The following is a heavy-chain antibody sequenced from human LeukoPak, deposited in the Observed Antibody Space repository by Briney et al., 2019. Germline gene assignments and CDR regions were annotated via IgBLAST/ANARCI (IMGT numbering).Heavy chain of an antibody. J-gene: IGHJ4*02. V-gene: IGHV3-30*18. CDR2: ISYDGSNK. Sequence: GGSLRLSCAASGFTFSNYAMHWVRQAPGKGLEWVALISYDGSNKYYADSVNGRFTISRDNSKNTLYLQMNSLRAEDTAVYYCAKGLSMVATTGSDYWGQGALVTVSS. CDR3: AKGLSMVATTGSDY. D-gene: IGHD5-12*01. CDR1: GFTFSNYA.